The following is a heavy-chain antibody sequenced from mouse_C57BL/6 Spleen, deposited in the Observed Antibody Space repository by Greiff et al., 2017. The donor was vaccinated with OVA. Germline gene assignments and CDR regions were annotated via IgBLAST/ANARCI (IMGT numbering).Heavy chain of an antibody. CDR1: GYSITSGYY. V-gene: IGHV3-6*01. CDR3: AREEDRTWFAY. D-gene: IGHD2-14*01. CDR2: ISYDGSN. Sequence: EVQLVESGPGLVKPSQSLSLTCSVTGYSITSGYYWNWIRQFPGNKLEWMGYISYDGSNNYNPSLKNRISITRDTSKNQFFLKLNSVTTEDTATYYCAREEDRTWFAYWGQGTLVTVSA. J-gene: IGHJ3*01.